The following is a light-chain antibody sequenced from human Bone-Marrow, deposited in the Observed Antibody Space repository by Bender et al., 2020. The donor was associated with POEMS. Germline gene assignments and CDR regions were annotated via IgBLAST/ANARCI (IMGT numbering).Light chain of an antibody. CDR2: EVT. V-gene: IGLV2-8*01. Sequence: QSALTQPPSASGSPGQSVTISCTGTTSDVGGYKFVSWYQQHPGKAPKLMIYEVTKRPSGVPDRFSGSKSGNTASLTVSGLQPEDEADYYCSSYAGSNNLVFGGGTKLTIL. J-gene: IGLJ3*02. CDR3: SSYAGSNNLV. CDR1: TSDVGGYKF.